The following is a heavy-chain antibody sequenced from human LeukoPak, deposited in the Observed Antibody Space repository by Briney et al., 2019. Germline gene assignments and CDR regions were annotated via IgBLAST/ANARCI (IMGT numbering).Heavy chain of an antibody. D-gene: IGHD4-23*01. J-gene: IGHJ6*03. CDR2: IYYSGST. CDR1: GGSISSSSYY. V-gene: IGHV4-39*07. CDR3: ARYYGGYYYYMDV. Sequence: SETLSLTCTVSGGSISSSSYYWGWIRQPPGKGLEWIGSIYYSGSTYYNPSLKSRVTISVDTSKNQFSLKLSSVTAADTAVYYCARYYGGYYYYMDVWGKGTTVTVSS.